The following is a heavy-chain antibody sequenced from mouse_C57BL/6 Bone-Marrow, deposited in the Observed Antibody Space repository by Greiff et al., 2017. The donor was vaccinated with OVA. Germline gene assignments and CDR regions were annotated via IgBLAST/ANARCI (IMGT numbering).Heavy chain of an antibody. V-gene: IGHV14-4*01. J-gene: IGHJ4*01. Sequence: VQLQQSGAELVRPGASVKLSCTASGFNIKDDYMHWVTQRPEQGLEWIGWLDPANGDTEYASQFPGTAPITADTSSNSAYLQLSSLTSEDTAVYYCTSSWANYYGSSYGDYYAMDYWGQGTSVTVSS. CDR1: GFNIKDDY. D-gene: IGHD1-1*01. CDR3: TSSWANYYGSSYGDYYAMDY. CDR2: LDPANGDT.